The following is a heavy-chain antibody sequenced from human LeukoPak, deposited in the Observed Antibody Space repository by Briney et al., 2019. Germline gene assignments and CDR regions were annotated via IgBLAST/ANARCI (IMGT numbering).Heavy chain of an antibody. D-gene: IGHD3-10*01. V-gene: IGHV3-53*01. CDR2: LYAGGTT. CDR1: GFIVSGNF. CDR3: ARFYYYGSGSCQGY. J-gene: IGHJ4*02. Sequence: PGGSLRLSCAASGFIVSGNFMNWVRQAPGKGLGWVSILYAGGTTSYTDSVKGRFTISRDSSKNTLYLQMKSLRAEDTAVYYCARFYYYGSGSCQGYWGQGTLVTVSS.